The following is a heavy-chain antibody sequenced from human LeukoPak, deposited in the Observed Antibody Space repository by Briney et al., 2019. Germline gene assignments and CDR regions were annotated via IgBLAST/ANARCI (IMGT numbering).Heavy chain of an antibody. V-gene: IGHV1-2*02. CDR1: GYRFIGYY. CDR3: ARVMDFYGSGSSDFDY. J-gene: IGHJ4*02. CDR2: INCNTGGS. D-gene: IGHD3-10*01. Sequence: ASVKVSCKASGYRFIGYYMHWVRQAPGQGLEWMGWINCNTGGSNSAQKFQGRVTMTRDTSITTVYMELSSLRSDDTAVCYCARVMDFYGSGSSDFDYWGQGTLVTVSS.